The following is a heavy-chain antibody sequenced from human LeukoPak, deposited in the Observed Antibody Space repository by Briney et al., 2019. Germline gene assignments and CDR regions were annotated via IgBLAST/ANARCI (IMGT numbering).Heavy chain of an antibody. CDR1: GFTFSSYG. V-gene: IGHV3-30*02. Sequence: GGSLRLSCAGSGFTFSSYGIHWVRQAPGKGLEWVTFIRDDGSNVQYADSVQGRFTISRDNSKNTVYLQMNSLRVEDSGLYYCAKDWNYGSYFDYWGQGTVVTLSS. J-gene: IGHJ4*02. D-gene: IGHD1-7*01. CDR2: IRDDGSNV. CDR3: AKDWNYGSYFDY.